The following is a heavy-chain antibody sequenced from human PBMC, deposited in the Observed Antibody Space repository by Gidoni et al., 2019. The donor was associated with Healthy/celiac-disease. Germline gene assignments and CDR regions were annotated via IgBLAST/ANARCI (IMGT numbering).Heavy chain of an antibody. J-gene: IGHJ5*02. D-gene: IGHD6-6*01. CDR1: GFPFCSYW. V-gene: IGHV3-7*01. CDR2: IKQDGSEK. Sequence: EVQLVESGGGLVQPGGSLRLSCAASGFPFCSYWMRWVRQAPGQGLEWVANIKQDGSEKDYVDSVKGRFTISRDNAKNSLYLQMNSLRAEDTAVYYCARDREYSSSDDWFDPWGQGTLVTVSS. CDR3: ARDREYSSSDDWFDP.